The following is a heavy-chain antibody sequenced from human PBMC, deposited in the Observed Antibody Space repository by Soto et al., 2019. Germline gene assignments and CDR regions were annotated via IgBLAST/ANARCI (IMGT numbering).Heavy chain of an antibody. V-gene: IGHV4-39*01. J-gene: IGHJ4*02. D-gene: IGHD3-16*01. CDR3: ARGGVMLTHGFGDYFDY. CDR2: MYYSGST. Sequence: SETLSLTCTVSGGSISSSNYYWGWIRQTPGKGLEWIGSMYYSGSTYYNPSLKSRVTISADTSQNQFSLKLTCVSAADTAVFFCARGGVMLTHGFGDYFDYWGQGTLVTGSS. CDR1: GGSISSSNYY.